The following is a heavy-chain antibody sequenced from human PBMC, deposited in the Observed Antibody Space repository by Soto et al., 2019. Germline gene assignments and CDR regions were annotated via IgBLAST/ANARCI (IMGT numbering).Heavy chain of an antibody. CDR3: ARLGSGSYYRGIPSYHYYYMDV. CDR1: GFSLSTSGMC. CDR2: IDWDDDK. V-gene: IGHV2-70*11. Sequence: SGPTLVKPTQTLTLTCTFSGFSLSTSGMCVSWIRQPPGKALEWLARIDWDDDKYYSTSLKTRPTMSNDTSKNQVVLTMTNMDPVDTATYDGARLGSGSYYRGIPSYHYYYMDVWGKGTTVTVSS. D-gene: IGHD3-10*01. J-gene: IGHJ6*03.